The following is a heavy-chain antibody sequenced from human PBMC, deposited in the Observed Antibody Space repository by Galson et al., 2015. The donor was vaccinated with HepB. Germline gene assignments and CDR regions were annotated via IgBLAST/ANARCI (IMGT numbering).Heavy chain of an antibody. CDR1: GFTVSSNH. D-gene: IGHD2-2*01. Sequence: SLRLSCAASGFTVSSNHMSWVRQAPGKGLEWVSVIYSGGSTYYADSVKGRFTISRDNSKSIAYLQMNSLKTEDTAVYYCTRDTYGYCSSTSCQRYYYYYMDVWGKGTTVTVSS. J-gene: IGHJ6*03. CDR3: TRDTYGYCSSTSCQRYYYYYMDV. CDR2: IYSGGST. V-gene: IGHV3-53*01.